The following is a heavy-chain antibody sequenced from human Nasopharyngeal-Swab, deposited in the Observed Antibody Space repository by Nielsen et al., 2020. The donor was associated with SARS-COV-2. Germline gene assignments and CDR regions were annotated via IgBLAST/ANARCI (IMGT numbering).Heavy chain of an antibody. V-gene: IGHV3-7*01. D-gene: IGHD2-15*01. CDR3: ARGARGFLLWYFDL. Sequence: GESLKISCAASGFPFSSYWMSWVRQAPGKGLEWVANIKQDGSEKYYVDSVKGRFTISRDNAKNSLYLQMNRLRAEDTAVYYCARGARGFLLWYFDLWGRGTLVTVSS. CDR2: IKQDGSEK. CDR1: GFPFSSYW. J-gene: IGHJ2*01.